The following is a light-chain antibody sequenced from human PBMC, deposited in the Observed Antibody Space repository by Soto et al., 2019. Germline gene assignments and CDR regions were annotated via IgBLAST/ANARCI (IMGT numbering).Light chain of an antibody. J-gene: IGKJ1*01. CDR2: GAF. V-gene: IGKV3-15*01. CDR1: QSVSSN. Sequence: EIVMTQSPVTLSVSPGERVTLSCRASQSVSSNLAWYQQKPGQAPSLLIYGAFTRATGIPARFSGTGSGTEFTLTISRLQSEDFALYYCQPYNDWPLPFGQGTKVDIK. CDR3: QPYNDWPLP.